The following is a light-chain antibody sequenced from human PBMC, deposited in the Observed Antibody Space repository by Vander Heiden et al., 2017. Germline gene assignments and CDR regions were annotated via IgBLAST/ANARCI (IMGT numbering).Light chain of an antibody. CDR3: AAWDASRNGVV. Sequence: SALTHPPSASGTPGQRVTISCSGSSSNIGNNTVNWYQQLPGTAPKLLIYNDNQRPSGVPDRFSGSKSGTSASLAISGLQSEDEADYYCAAWDASRNGVVFGGGTKLTVL. CDR1: SSNIGNNT. CDR2: NDN. J-gene: IGLJ2*01. V-gene: IGLV1-44*01.